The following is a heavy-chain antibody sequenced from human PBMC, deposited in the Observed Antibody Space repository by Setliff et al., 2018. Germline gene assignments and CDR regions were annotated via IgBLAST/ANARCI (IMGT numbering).Heavy chain of an antibody. D-gene: IGHD4-17*01. V-gene: IGHV3-23*01. J-gene: IGHJ5*02. Sequence: GGSLRLSCAASAFTFNKYAVTWLRPAPGKGLEWVSSITVSGHTTYADSVEGRFSISRDNSRNTLYLQMNSLRAEDTASYFCSRDPNGDYVGAFDPWGQGILVTVSS. CDR2: ITVSGHTT. CDR1: AFTFNKYA. CDR3: SRDPNGDYVGAFDP.